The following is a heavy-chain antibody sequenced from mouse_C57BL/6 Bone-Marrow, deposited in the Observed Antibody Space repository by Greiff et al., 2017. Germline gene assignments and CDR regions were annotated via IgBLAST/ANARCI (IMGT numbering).Heavy chain of an antibody. CDR2: ISDGGSYT. D-gene: IGHD2-1*01. J-gene: IGHJ2*01. CDR1: GFTFSSYA. V-gene: IGHV5-4*01. Sequence: EVMLVESGGGLVKPGGSLKLSCAASGFTFSSYAMSWVRQTPEKRLEWVATISDGGSYTYYPDNVKGRFTISRDNAKNNLYLQMSHLKSEDTAMYYCARDPLYYGNYDDWGQGTTLTVSS. CDR3: ARDPLYYGNYDD.